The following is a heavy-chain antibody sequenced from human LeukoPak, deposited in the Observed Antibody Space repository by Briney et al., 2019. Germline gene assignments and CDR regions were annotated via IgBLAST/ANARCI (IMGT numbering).Heavy chain of an antibody. CDR3: ARVSADRNFDY. D-gene: IGHD5/OR15-5a*01. V-gene: IGHV4-59*01. CDR1: GGSISNFY. J-gene: IGHJ4*02. CDR2: IYYSGST. Sequence: SETLSLTCTVSGGSISNFYWSWIRQPPGKGLEWIGYIYYSGSTNSNPSLKSRVTISVDTSKNQFSLKLSSVTAADTAVYYCARVSADRNFDYWGQGTLVTVSS.